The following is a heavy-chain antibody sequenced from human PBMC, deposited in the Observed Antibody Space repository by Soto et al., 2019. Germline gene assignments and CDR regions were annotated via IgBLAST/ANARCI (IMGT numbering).Heavy chain of an antibody. CDR3: AVVLRFFHDAFDI. CDR1: GGAFSSYA. D-gene: IGHD3-3*01. J-gene: IGHJ3*02. V-gene: IGHV1-69*13. CDR2: IIPIFGTA. Sequence: SVEVSSKDSGGAFSSYAISWVRQEPGQGLEWMGGIIPIFGTANYAQKFQGRVTITADESTSTDYMELSSLRSEDTAVYYCAVVLRFFHDAFDIWGQGTMVTVSS.